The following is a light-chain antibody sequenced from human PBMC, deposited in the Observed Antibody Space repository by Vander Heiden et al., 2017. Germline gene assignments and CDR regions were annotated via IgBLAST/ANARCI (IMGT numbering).Light chain of an antibody. CDR1: QDIRNY. CDR2: DAS. J-gene: IGKJ4*01. V-gene: IGKV1-33*01. CDR3: QQYDNLLT. Sequence: DIQMTQSPSFLSASVGDRVTSTCQASQDIRNYCNWDARKPGKAPKLLIYDASNLETGVPSRSSGSGSGTDFTFTISSLQPEDIATYDCQQYDNLLTFGGGTKVEIK.